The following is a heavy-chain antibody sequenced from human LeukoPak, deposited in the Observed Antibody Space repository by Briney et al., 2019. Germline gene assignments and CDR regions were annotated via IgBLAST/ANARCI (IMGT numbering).Heavy chain of an antibody. CDR1: GFTLSSYW. V-gene: IGHV3-7*03. D-gene: IGHD4-23*01. J-gene: IGHJ4*02. CDR3: ARASVADY. Sequence: GGSLRLSCAAPGFTLSSYWMSWVRQAPGKGLEWVANIKQDGSEKYYVDSVKGRFTISRDNAKNSLYLQMNSLRAEDTAVYYCARASVADYWGQGTLVTVSS. CDR2: IKQDGSEK.